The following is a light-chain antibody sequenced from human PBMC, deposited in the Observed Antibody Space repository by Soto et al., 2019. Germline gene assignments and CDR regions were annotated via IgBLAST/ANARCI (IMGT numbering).Light chain of an antibody. CDR1: QSVSSY. V-gene: IGKV3-11*01. Sequence: EIVLTQSPATLSLSPGERATLSCRASQSVSSYLAWYQQKPGQAPRLLIYDASNRATGIPARFSGSGFGTDFTLIISGLEPEDFAVYYCQQRSNWLTFGGGTKVEIK. CDR3: QQRSNWLT. J-gene: IGKJ4*01. CDR2: DAS.